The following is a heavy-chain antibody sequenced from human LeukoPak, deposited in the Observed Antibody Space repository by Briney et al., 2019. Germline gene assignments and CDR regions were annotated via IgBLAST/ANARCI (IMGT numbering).Heavy chain of an antibody. D-gene: IGHD6-13*01. J-gene: IGHJ4*02. Sequence: SQTLSLTCSVSGDSFSSARYYWIWLRQPPGTGLEWIGYIYYSGSNNYNPSLKSRVTISVDTSKNQFSLKLSFVTAADAAVYYCARGGGYSSSWSYWGQGTLVTVSS. CDR3: ARGGGYSSSWSY. V-gene: IGHV4-61*01. CDR2: IYYSGSN. CDR1: GDSFSSARYY.